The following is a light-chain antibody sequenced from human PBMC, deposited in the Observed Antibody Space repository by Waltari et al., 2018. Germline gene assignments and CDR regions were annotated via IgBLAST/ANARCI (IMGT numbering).Light chain of an antibody. CDR1: QYIYSY. J-gene: IGKJ4*01. CDR2: AAS. CDR3: QQLNTYPLT. Sequence: DIQLTQSPSFLPASVGDSVTITCRASQYIYSYLAWYQQKPGKAPKLLIYAASTLHSEVPSTFSGSGSGTECTLTISSLQPEDCATYDCQQLNTYPLTFGGGTKVEIK. V-gene: IGKV1-9*01.